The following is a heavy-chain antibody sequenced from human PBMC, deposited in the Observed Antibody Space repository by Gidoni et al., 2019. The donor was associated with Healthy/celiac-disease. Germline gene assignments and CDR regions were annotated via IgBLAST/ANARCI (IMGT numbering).Heavy chain of an antibody. CDR2: IIPALGIA. Sequence: QVQLVQSGAEVRKPGSSGKVSCKHSEGTLSSNTISWVRQAPGQGLEWMGRIIPALGIANYAQKFQGRVTITADKSTSTAYMELSSLRSEDTAVYYCAQLWFGELSLDYWGQGTLVTVSS. V-gene: IGHV1-69*02. J-gene: IGHJ4*02. D-gene: IGHD3-10*01. CDR3: AQLWFGELSLDY. CDR1: EGTLSSNT.